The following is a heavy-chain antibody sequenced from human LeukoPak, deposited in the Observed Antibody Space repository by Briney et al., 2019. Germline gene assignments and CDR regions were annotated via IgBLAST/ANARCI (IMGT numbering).Heavy chain of an antibody. Sequence: ASVKVSCKASGGTFSSYAISWVRQAPGQGLEWMGWINTNTGNPTYAQGFTGRFVFSLDTSVSTAYLQISSLKAEDTAVYYCAREGHHYYGSGRNWFDPWGQGTLVTVSS. D-gene: IGHD3-10*01. V-gene: IGHV7-4-1*02. J-gene: IGHJ5*02. CDR2: INTNTGNP. CDR3: AREGHHYYGSGRNWFDP. CDR1: GGTFSSYA.